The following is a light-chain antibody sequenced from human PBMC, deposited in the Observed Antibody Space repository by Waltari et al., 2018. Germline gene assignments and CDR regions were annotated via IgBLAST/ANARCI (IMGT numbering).Light chain of an antibody. CDR1: QDVGTW. V-gene: IGKV1-12*01. CDR2: AAS. Sequence: DIQMTQSPSSVSASIGDRVTITCRASQDVGTWFAGYQQKPGKAPQLLIYAASLLQSGGPSRFSGSGSGTDFTLTINSLQPEDLATYFCQQAKSFPLTFGGGTKIEI. J-gene: IGKJ4*01. CDR3: QQAKSFPLT.